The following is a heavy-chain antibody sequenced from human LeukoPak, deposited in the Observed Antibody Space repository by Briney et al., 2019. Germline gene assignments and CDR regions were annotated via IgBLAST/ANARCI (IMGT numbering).Heavy chain of an antibody. V-gene: IGHV5-51*01. CDR2: IYPGDSDT. J-gene: IGHJ4*02. Sequence: GESLKISCKGSGYSFTSYWIGWVRQTPGKGLEWMGIIYPGDSDTRYSPSFQGQVTISADKSISTAYLQWSSLKASDTAMYYCARLLGGYYYDSSGFDYWGQGTLVTVSS. D-gene: IGHD3-22*01. CDR3: ARLLGGYYYDSSGFDY. CDR1: GYSFTSYW.